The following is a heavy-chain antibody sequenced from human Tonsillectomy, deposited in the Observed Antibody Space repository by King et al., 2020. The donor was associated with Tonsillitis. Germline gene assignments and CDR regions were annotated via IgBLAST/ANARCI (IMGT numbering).Heavy chain of an antibody. CDR3: ARGGVTTEPYYFDY. CDR2: IYYSGST. Sequence: VQLQESGPGLVKPSETLSLTCTVSGGSISSYYWSWIRQPPGKGLEWIGDIYYSGSTNYNPSLKSRVTISVDTSKNQFSLKLSSVTAADTAVYYCARGGVTTEPYYFDYWGQGTLVTVSS. V-gene: IGHV4-59*08. CDR1: GGSISSYY. J-gene: IGHJ4*02. D-gene: IGHD4-17*01.